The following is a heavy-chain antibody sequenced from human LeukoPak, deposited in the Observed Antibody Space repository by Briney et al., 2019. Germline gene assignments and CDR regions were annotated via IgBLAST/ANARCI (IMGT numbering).Heavy chain of an antibody. CDR1: GFAFSTYN. CDR3: SVYGGNSDY. J-gene: IGHJ4*02. V-gene: IGHV3-48*02. CDR2: ITSTGSTV. Sequence: GGSLRLSCETSGFAFSTYNMNWVRQAPGKGLEWVSHITSTGSTVYYADSVKGRFTISRDNARNSLYLQMNSLRDEDTALYYCSVYGGNSDYWGQGTLVTVSS. D-gene: IGHD4-23*01.